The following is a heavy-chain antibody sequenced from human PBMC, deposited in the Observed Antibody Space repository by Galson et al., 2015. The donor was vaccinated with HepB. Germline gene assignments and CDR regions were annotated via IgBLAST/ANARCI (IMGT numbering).Heavy chain of an antibody. CDR3: ARRSYGIVPPLGMDV. Sequence: QVQLQESGPRLLKPLETLSLTCTVSGGSTSGYYWIWIRQPPGKGLEWIGYVSYTGGTYYNPSLNSRVTISIDTSRNQFSLRLTFLTIADTAVYYCARRSYGIVPPLGMDVWGQGTTVTVSS. D-gene: IGHD3-16*01. CDR2: VSYTGGT. V-gene: IGHV4-59*01. J-gene: IGHJ6*02. CDR1: GGSTSGYY.